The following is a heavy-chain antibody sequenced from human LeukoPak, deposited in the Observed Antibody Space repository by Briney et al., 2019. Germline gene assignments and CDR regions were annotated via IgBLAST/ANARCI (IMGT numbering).Heavy chain of an antibody. CDR3: ARGPDTAMVTYGMDV. D-gene: IGHD5-18*01. J-gene: IGHJ6*02. CDR1: GYTFTGYY. Sequence: ASVKVSCKASGYTFTGYYMHWVRQAPGQGLEWMGWINPNSGGTNYAQKLQGRVTMTRDTSISTAYMELSRLRSDDTAVYYCARGPDTAMVTYGMDVWGQGTTVTVSS. CDR2: INPNSGGT. V-gene: IGHV1-2*02.